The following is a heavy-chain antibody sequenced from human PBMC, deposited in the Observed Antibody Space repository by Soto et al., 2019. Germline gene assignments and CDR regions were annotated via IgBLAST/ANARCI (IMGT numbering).Heavy chain of an antibody. CDR1: GGSISSGGYS. CDR3: AGHYDFWSGYTFDY. J-gene: IGHJ4*02. D-gene: IGHD3-3*01. CDR2: IYHSGST. Sequence: SETLSLTCAVSGGSISSGGYSWSWIRQPPGKGLEWIGYIYHSGSTYYNPSLKSRVTISVDTSKNQFSLKLSSVTAADTAVYYCAGHYDFWSGYTFDYWGQGTLVTVS. V-gene: IGHV4-30-2*02.